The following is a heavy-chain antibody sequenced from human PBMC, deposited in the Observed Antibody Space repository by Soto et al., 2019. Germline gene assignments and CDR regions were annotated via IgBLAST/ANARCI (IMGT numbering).Heavy chain of an antibody. CDR3: ARHGTSATKDY. V-gene: IGHV5-51*01. Sequence: PGESLKISCKGSGYSFTTYWIAWVRQMPGKGLEWVGIIYPGDSDTRYSPSFEGHVTISVDKSISTAFLQWNSLKASDNAIYYCARHGTSATKDYWGQGPLVTVSS. CDR2: IYPGDSDT. D-gene: IGHD1-1*01. J-gene: IGHJ4*01. CDR1: GYSFTTYW.